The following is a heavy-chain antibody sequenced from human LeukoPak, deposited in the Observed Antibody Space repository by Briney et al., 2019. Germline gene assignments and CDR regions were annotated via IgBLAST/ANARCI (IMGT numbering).Heavy chain of an antibody. Sequence: QPGGSLRLSCAASGFTFSSYAMSWVRQAPGKGLEWVSAIRANGGSTDYADSVKGRFTTSRDNSKNMLYLQMNSLRADDTAEYYCAKDHSFIPAGPRAFEIWGQGTMVTVSS. CDR1: GFTFSSYA. V-gene: IGHV3-23*01. CDR3: AKDHSFIPAGPRAFEI. D-gene: IGHD2-2*01. CDR2: IRANGGST. J-gene: IGHJ3*02.